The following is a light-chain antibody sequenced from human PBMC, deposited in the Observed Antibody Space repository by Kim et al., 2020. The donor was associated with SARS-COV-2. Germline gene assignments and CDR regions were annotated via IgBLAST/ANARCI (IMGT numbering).Light chain of an antibody. CDR1: QGISNY. J-gene: IGKJ4*01. V-gene: IGKV1-27*01. CDR2: AAS. Sequence: DIKMTQSPSYLSASVGDRVTITCRASQGISNYLAWYQQKPGKVPKLLIYAASTLRSGGPYRFSGSGSGTDFTFTISSLQPEDVATYYCQKYNSAPLTFGGGTKVDIK. CDR3: QKYNSAPLT.